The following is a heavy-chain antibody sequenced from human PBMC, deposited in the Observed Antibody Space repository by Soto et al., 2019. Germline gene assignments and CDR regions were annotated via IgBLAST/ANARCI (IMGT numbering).Heavy chain of an antibody. J-gene: IGHJ6*02. D-gene: IGHD3-10*01. CDR2: ISGSGGST. CDR3: AKPRSGHSNLYYYGMDV. CDR1: GFTFSSYA. V-gene: IGHV3-23*01. Sequence: EGQLLESGGGLVQPGGSLRLSCAASGFTFSSYAMSWVRQAPGRGLEWVSGISGSGGSTYYADSVKGRFTISRDNSKNTLYLQMNSLRAEDTAVYYCAKPRSGHSNLYYYGMDVWGQGTTVTVSS.